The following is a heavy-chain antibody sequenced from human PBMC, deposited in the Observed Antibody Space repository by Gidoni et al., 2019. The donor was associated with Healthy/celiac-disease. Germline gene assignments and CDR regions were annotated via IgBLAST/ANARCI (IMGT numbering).Heavy chain of an antibody. CDR2: IYSGGST. D-gene: IGHD3-16*02. J-gene: IGHJ4*02. Sequence: EVQLVESGGGLVQPGGSLRLSCAASGFTVSSNYMSWVRQAPGKGLEWVSVIYSGGSTYYADSVKGRFTISRDNSKNTLYLQMNSLRAEDTAVYYCARGGDYVWGSYRGAFDYWGQGTLVTVSS. CDR1: GFTVSSNY. V-gene: IGHV3-66*01. CDR3: ARGGDYVWGSYRGAFDY.